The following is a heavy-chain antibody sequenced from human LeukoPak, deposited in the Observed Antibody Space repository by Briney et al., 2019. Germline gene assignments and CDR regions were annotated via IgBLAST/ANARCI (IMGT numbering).Heavy chain of an antibody. V-gene: IGHV4-59*01. D-gene: IGHD3-16*02. Sequence: SETLSLTCTVSGGSISSYYWSWIRQPPGKGLEWIGYIYYSGSTNYNPSLKSRVTISVKTSKNQFSLKLSSVTAADTAVYYCARAFFRVIALTPYYYYYMDVWGKGTTVTVSS. CDR3: ARAFFRVIALTPYYYYYMDV. CDR2: IYYSGST. CDR1: GGSISSYY. J-gene: IGHJ6*03.